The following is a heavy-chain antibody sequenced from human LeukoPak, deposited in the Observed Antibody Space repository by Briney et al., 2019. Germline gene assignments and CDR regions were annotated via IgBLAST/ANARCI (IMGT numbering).Heavy chain of an antibody. D-gene: IGHD3-10*01. CDR3: ARDQRREFSFSGRDYHYDLDV. J-gene: IGHJ6*02. Sequence: SQTLSLTCTVSGGSISSGGYYWSWIRQHPGKGLEWIGYIYYSGSNYYNPSLKGRVSISLDTSKNQFSLKVSSVTAADTAIYYCARDQRREFSFSGRDYHYDLDVWGQGTTVTVSS. CDR2: IYYSGSN. CDR1: GGSISSGGYY. V-gene: IGHV4-31*03.